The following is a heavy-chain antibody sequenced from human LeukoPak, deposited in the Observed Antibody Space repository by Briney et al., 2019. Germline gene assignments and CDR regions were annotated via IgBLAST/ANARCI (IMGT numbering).Heavy chain of an antibody. CDR3: VRSHYGMDV. CDR1: GFTFRSYS. Sequence: PGGSLRLSCAASGFTFRSYSMNWVRQGPGMGLEWVSSISTSSSHIYYADSVEGRFTISRDNAKNSLYLQMNSLRAEDTAVYYCVRSHYGMDVWGQGTTVSVSS. V-gene: IGHV3-21*01. J-gene: IGHJ6*02. CDR2: ISTSSSHI.